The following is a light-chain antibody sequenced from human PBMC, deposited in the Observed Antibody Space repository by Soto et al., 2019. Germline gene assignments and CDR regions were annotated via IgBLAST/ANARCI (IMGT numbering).Light chain of an antibody. V-gene: IGKV3-20*01. CDR1: QSVSGRY. Sequence: EIVLTLSPGTLSLSPGERATLSCRASQSVSGRYLAWYQQKPGQAPRPLIYGASSRASGIPDRFSGSGSGTDFTLTISRLEPEDFAVYYCQQYGSTPWTFGQGTKVEIK. CDR2: GAS. CDR3: QQYGSTPWT. J-gene: IGKJ1*01.